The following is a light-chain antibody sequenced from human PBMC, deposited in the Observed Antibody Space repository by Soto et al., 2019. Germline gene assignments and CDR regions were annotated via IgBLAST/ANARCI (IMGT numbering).Light chain of an antibody. CDR3: CSYADPVTYV. J-gene: IGLJ1*01. CDR1: SRDIGSYDL. Sequence: QSVLTQPASVSGSPGQSITISCTGTSRDIGSYDLVSWYQQHPGKAPKLIIYEVTKRPSGASPRFSGSKSDNTASLTISGLRAEDEADYYCCSYADPVTYVFGTGTTVTVL. CDR2: EVT. V-gene: IGLV2-23*02.